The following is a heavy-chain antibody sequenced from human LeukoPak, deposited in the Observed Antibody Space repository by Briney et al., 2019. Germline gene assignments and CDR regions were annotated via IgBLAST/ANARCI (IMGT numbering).Heavy chain of an antibody. CDR1: GYTFTSYY. CDR3: ARVSINSSGYYYPWPPYFDY. Sequence: GASVKVSCKASGYTFTSYYMHWVRQAPGQGLEWMGIINPSGGSTSYAQKFQGGVTMTRDMSTSTVYMELSSLRSEDTAVYYCARVSINSSGYYYPWPPYFDYWGQGTLVTVSS. J-gene: IGHJ4*02. D-gene: IGHD3-22*01. CDR2: INPSGGST. V-gene: IGHV1-46*01.